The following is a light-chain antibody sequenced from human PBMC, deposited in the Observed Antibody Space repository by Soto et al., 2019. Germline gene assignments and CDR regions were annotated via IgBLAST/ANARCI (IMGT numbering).Light chain of an antibody. V-gene: IGKV3-20*01. J-gene: IGKJ1*01. CDR1: QSVSNNY. CDR2: GAS. Sequence: EIVLTQSPCTLSLSPGERSTLSCRASQSVSNNYLAWYQQKPGQAPRLLIYGASNRATGIPDRFSGSGSGTDFTLTISRLEPEDFAVYYCQQYGSSGTFGQGT. CDR3: QQYGSSGT.